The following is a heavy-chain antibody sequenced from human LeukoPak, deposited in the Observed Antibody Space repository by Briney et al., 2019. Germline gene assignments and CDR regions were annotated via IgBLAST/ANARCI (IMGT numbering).Heavy chain of an antibody. CDR3: ARYSRGWYWYLDL. J-gene: IGHJ2*01. D-gene: IGHD6-19*01. Sequence: KTSETLSLTCTISGDSFSSYYWIWIRQPAGKGLEWIGRVYISGSTSYNSSLKSRVTISLDKSKNQFSLTLSSVTAADTAVYYCARYSRGWYWYLDLWGRGTPVTVSS. V-gene: IGHV4-4*07. CDR1: GDSFSSYY. CDR2: VYISGST.